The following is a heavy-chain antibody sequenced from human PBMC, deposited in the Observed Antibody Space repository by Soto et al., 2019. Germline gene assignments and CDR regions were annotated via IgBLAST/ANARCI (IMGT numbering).Heavy chain of an antibody. CDR3: AREKSSSSSGQNYYYYGMDV. CDR1: GFTFSSYG. D-gene: IGHD6-6*01. J-gene: IGHJ6*02. Sequence: PGGSLRLSCAASGFTFSSYGMHWVRQAPGKGLKWVAVIWYDGSNKYYADSVKGRFTISRNNSKNTLYLQMNSLRAEDTAVYYCAREKSSSSSGQNYYYYGMDVWGQGTTVTVSS. V-gene: IGHV3-33*01. CDR2: IWYDGSNK.